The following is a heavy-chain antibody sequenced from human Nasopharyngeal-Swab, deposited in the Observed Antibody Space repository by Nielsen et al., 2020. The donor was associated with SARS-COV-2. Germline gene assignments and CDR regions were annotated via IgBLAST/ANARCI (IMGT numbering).Heavy chain of an antibody. CDR2: IGDKDHNYAT. J-gene: IGHJ4*02. CDR1: GITFSNAW. CDR3: TTDFYFDY. Sequence: GGSLRLSCAASGITFSNAWVSWVRQASGKGLEWVGRIGDKDHNYATTYGASVQGRFTISRDDSKNTAFLQMDSLKTEDTALYYCTTDFYFDYWGQGTLVTVSS. V-gene: IGHV3-73*01.